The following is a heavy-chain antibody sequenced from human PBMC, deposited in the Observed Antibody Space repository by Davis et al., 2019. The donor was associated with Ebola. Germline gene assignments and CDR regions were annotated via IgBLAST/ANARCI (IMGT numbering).Heavy chain of an antibody. CDR2: FDPEDGET. CDR3: ARVESGIVGVRAYYFDY. J-gene: IGHJ4*02. CDR1: GYTLTELS. D-gene: IGHD3-22*01. Sequence: ASVKVSCKVSGYTLTELSMHWVRQAPGKGLEWMGGFDPEDGETIYAQKLQGRVTMTTDTSTSTAYMELRSLRSDDTAVYYCARVESGIVGVRAYYFDYWGQGTLVTVSS. V-gene: IGHV1-24*01.